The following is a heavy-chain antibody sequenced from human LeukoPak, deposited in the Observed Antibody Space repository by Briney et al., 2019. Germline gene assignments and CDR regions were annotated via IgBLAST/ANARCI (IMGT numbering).Heavy chain of an antibody. CDR2: IRCKANSYAT. Sequence: PGGSLRLSCAASGFTFSGSAMHWVRQASGRGREGVGRIRCKANSYATAYAESVKGRFTISRDDSKNTAYLQMNSLKTEDTAVYYCTRNLGYCSSTSCYAFDYWGQGTLVTVSS. V-gene: IGHV3-73*01. CDR3: TRNLGYCSSTSCYAFDY. J-gene: IGHJ4*02. D-gene: IGHD2-2*01. CDR1: GFTFSGSA.